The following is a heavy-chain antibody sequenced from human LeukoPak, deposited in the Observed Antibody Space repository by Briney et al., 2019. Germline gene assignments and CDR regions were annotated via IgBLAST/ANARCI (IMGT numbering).Heavy chain of an antibody. CDR1: GYTFTSYG. Sequence: ASVKVSCKASGYTFTSYGISWVRQAPGQGLEWMGWISAYNGNTNYAQKLQGRVTMATDTSTSTAYMELRSLRSDDTAVYYCARDSRQWLGVRDFDYWGQGTLVTVSS. CDR3: ARDSRQWLGVRDFDY. V-gene: IGHV1-18*01. D-gene: IGHD6-19*01. J-gene: IGHJ4*02. CDR2: ISAYNGNT.